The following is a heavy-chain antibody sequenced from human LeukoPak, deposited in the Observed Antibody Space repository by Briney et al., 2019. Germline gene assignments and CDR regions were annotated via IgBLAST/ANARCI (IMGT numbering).Heavy chain of an antibody. V-gene: IGHV3-7*03. J-gene: IGHJ6*03. CDR1: GFTLSNYW. CDR2: INQDGSTR. CDR3: ARVAAEVVGVPGAIGFGWLRRDYYYMDV. D-gene: IGHD2-2*02. Sequence: HSGGSLRLSCAASGFTLSNYWMSWVRQAPGKGLEWVANINQDGSTRSYVDSVKGRFTISRDNANNSLHLQMNSLRAEDTAVYYCARVAAEVVGVPGAIGFGWLRRDYYYMDVWGKGTTVIVSS.